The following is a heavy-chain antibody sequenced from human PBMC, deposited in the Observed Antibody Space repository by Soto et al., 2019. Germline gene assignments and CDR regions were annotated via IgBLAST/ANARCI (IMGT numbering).Heavy chain of an antibody. J-gene: IGHJ4*02. D-gene: IGHD4-4*01. V-gene: IGHV2-5*01. CDR1: GFSLTTSGVG. CDR2: IYWNDDK. CDR3: ARRPPYSNDVDY. Sequence: QITLKESGPPLVKPTQTLTLTCTFSGFSLTTSGVGVGWIRQPPGKALEWLALIYWNDDKRYSPSLRTRLAIAKDTAETQVVLTLTHLTPVDTATSSCARRPPYSNDVDYWGQGALVTVSS.